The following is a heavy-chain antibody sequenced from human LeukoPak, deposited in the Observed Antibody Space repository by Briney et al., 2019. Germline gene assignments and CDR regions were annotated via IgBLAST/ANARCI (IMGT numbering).Heavy chain of an antibody. Sequence: GGSLRLSCAASGFLFFNYGMNWVRQAPGKGLEWVSVVTGNGGETKYADSVKGRFTVFRDNSKNMLYLQMDRLRADDTAVYYCAKRDGPYFFDYWGQGTPVTVSS. CDR2: VTGNGGET. CDR1: GFLFFNYG. CDR3: AKRDGPYFFDY. J-gene: IGHJ4*02. V-gene: IGHV3-23*01.